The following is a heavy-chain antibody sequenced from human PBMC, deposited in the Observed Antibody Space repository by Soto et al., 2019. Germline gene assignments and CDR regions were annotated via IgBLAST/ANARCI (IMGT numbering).Heavy chain of an antibody. CDR1: GYTFTSYG. CDR3: ARDLPPGYCSGGSCYGLIN. D-gene: IGHD2-15*01. J-gene: IGHJ4*02. V-gene: IGHV1-18*01. Sequence: GASVKVSCKASGYTFTSYGISWVRQAPGQGLEWMGWISAYNGNTNYAQKLQGRVTMTTDTSTSTAYMELRSLRSDDTAVYYCARDLPPGYCSGGSCYGLINWGQGTLVTVSS. CDR2: ISAYNGNT.